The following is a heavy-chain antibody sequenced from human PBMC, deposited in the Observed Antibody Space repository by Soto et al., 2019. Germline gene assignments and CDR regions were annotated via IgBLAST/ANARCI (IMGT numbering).Heavy chain of an antibody. V-gene: IGHV3-21*01. D-gene: IGHD1-7*01. CDR3: ARDRFELELGAVDAFDI. CDR1: GFTFSSYS. CDR2: ISSSSSYI. J-gene: IGHJ3*02. Sequence: PGGSLSLSCAASGFTFSSYSMNWVRQAPGKGLEWVSSISSSSSYIYYADSVKGRFTISRDNAKNSLYLQMNSLRAEDTAVYYCARDRFELELGAVDAFDIWGQGTMVTVSS.